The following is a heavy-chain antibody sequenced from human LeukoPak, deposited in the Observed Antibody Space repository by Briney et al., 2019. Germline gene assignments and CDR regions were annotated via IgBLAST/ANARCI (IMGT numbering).Heavy chain of an antibody. CDR3: ARDTAPYGSSSGSAY. V-gene: IGHV1-18*01. Sequence: ASVKVSCKASGYTFTSYGISWVRQAPGQGLEWMGWISAYNGNTNYAQKLQGRVTMTTDTSTSTAYMELRSLRSDDTAVYYCARDTAPYGSSSGSAYWGQGTLVTVSS. CDR1: GYTFTSYG. J-gene: IGHJ4*02. CDR2: ISAYNGNT. D-gene: IGHD6-6*01.